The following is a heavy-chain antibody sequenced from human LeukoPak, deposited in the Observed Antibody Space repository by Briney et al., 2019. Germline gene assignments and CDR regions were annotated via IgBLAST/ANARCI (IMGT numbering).Heavy chain of an antibody. V-gene: IGHV1-2*02. CDR1: GHTFTGYY. D-gene: IGHD2-2*01. CDR3: ASGSYIVVVPAASSWVGDYFDY. CDR2: INPNSGGT. J-gene: IGHJ4*02. Sequence: GASVKVSCKASGHTFTGYYMHWVRQAPGQGLEWMGWINPNSGGTNYAQKFQGRVTMTRDTSISTAYMELSRLRYDDTAVYYCASGSYIVVVPAASSWVGDYFDYWGQGTLVTVSS.